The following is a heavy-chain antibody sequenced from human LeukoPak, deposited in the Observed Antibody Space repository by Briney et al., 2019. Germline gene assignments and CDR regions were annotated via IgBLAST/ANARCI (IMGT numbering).Heavy chain of an antibody. CDR2: ISGSGGST. J-gene: IGHJ4*02. CDR3: ARAGGSTVSHSDY. D-gene: IGHD4-17*01. V-gene: IGHV3-23*01. Sequence: GGSLRLSCAASGFTFSSYAMSWVRQAPGKGLEWVSGISGSGGSTYYADSVKGRFTISKDNAKNSLYLQMNSLRAEDTAVYYCARAGGSTVSHSDYWGQGPWSPSPQ. CDR1: GFTFSSYA.